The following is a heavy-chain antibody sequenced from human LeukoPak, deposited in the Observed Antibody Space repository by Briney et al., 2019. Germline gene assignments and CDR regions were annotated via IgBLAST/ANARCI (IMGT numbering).Heavy chain of an antibody. J-gene: IGHJ5*02. CDR3: ARDPLGSSSWYLGWFDP. Sequence: GGSXRLSCXXSGFTFSSYSMNWVRQAPGKGLEWVSYISSSSSTIYYADSVKGRFTISRDNDKNSLYMQMNSMRAEDTAVYYCARDPLGSSSWYLGWFDPWGQGXLV. D-gene: IGHD6-13*01. CDR1: GFTFSSYS. CDR2: ISSSSSTI. V-gene: IGHV3-48*04.